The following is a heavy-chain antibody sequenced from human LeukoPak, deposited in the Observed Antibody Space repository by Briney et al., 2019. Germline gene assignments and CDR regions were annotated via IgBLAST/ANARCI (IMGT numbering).Heavy chain of an antibody. CDR3: AKDRRQQLVPANWFDP. D-gene: IGHD6-13*01. CDR2: ISGSGGST. CDR1: GFSFSSYA. V-gene: IGHV3-23*01. Sequence: GGSLRLSCAASGFSFSSYAMCWVRQGPGKGLEWVSAISGSGGSTDYADSVKGRFTISRDNSKNTLYLQMNSLRAEDTAVYYCAKDRRQQLVPANWFDPWGQGTLVTVSS. J-gene: IGHJ5*02.